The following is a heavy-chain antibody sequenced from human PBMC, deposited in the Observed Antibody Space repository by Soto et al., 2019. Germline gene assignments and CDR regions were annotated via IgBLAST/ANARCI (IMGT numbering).Heavy chain of an antibody. CDR3: ARDDSGVAASYY. Sequence: QVQLVQSGAEVKKPGASVKVSCKASGYTFTSYGISWVRQAPGQGLEWMGWISAYNGNTNYAQKLHGRVTMPTDTSTRTAYMELRSVRSDDTAVYYCARDDSGVAASYYWGQGTLVTVSS. V-gene: IGHV1-18*01. J-gene: IGHJ4*02. CDR2: ISAYNGNT. CDR1: GYTFTSYG. D-gene: IGHD6-25*01.